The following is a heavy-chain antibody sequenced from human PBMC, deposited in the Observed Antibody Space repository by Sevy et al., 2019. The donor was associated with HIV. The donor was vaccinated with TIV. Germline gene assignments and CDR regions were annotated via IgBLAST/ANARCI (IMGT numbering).Heavy chain of an antibody. J-gene: IGHJ3*02. CDR3: ARTCGCGCSSTSCYAFDI. V-gene: IGHV4-61*02. D-gene: IGHD2-2*01. Sequence: SETLSLTCTVSGGSISSGSYYWSWIRQPAGKGLEWIGRIYTSGSTNYNPSLKSRVTISVDTSKNQFSLKLSSVTAADTAVYYCARTCGCGCSSTSCYAFDIWGQGTMVTVSS. CDR2: IYTSGST. CDR1: GGSISSGSYY.